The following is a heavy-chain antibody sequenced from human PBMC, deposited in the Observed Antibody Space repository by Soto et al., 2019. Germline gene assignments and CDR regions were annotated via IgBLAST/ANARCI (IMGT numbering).Heavy chain of an antibody. CDR3: ARDRRSGYYYYYYYMDV. CDR1: GGSISSGGYY. V-gene: IGHV4-31*03. Sequence: SETLSLTCTVSGGSISSGGYYWSWIRQHPGKGLEWIGYIYYSGSTYYNPSLKSRVTISVDTSKNQFSLKLSSVTAADTAVYYCARDRRSGYYYYYYYMDVWGKGTTVTVSS. J-gene: IGHJ6*03. CDR2: IYYSGST. D-gene: IGHD3-3*01.